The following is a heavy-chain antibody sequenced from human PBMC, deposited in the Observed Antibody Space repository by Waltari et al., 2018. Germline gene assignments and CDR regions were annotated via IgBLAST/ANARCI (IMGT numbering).Heavy chain of an antibody. J-gene: IGHJ4*02. V-gene: IGHV3-7*01. CDR2: VKQGGSEK. Sequence: EVHLVESGGGLVQPGGSLSLACAAAGFTFSLYRMRWVRQTPVKGLEWVANVKQGGSEKYYVDSVKGRVTISRDNAKNSLYLQMNSLRAEDTAVYYCARGQWENSYYFDYWGQGTLVSVSS. CDR1: GFTFSLYR. CDR3: ARGQWENSYYFDY. D-gene: IGHD1-26*01.